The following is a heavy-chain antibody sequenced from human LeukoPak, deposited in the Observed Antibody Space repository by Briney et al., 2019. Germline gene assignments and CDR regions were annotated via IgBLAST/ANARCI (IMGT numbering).Heavy chain of an antibody. V-gene: IGHV3-7*03. Sequence: GGSLRLSCAASGFTFSSYWMSWVRQAPGKGLEWVANIKQDGSDKYYVDSVKGRFTISRDNAKNSLYLQMNSLRAEDTALYHCARRRAPYCSGGSCYTNYYMDVWGKGTTVTVSS. CDR3: ARRRAPYCSGGSCYTNYYMDV. D-gene: IGHD2-15*01. J-gene: IGHJ6*03. CDR2: IKQDGSDK. CDR1: GFTFSSYW.